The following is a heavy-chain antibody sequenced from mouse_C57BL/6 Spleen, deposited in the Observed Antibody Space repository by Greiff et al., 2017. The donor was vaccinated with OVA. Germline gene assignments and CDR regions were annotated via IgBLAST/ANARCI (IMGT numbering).Heavy chain of an antibody. J-gene: IGHJ3*01. CDR1: GYTFTSYW. CDR2: IYPGSGST. CDR3: ARWNDGYYLAWFAY. D-gene: IGHD2-3*01. Sequence: QVQLKQPGAELVKPGASVKMSCKASGYTFTSYWITWVKQRPGQGLEWIGDIYPGSGSTNYNEKFKSKATLTVDTSSSTAYMQLSSLTSEDSAVYYCARWNDGYYLAWFAYWGQGTLVTVSA. V-gene: IGHV1-55*01.